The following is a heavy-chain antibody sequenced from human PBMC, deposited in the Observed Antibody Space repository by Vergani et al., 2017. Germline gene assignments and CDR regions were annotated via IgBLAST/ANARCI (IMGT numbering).Heavy chain of an antibody. CDR1: GGSISSSSYY. V-gene: IGHV4-39*01. D-gene: IGHD4-17*01. Sequence: QLQLQESGPGLVKPSETLSLTCTVSGGSISSSSYYWGWIRQPPGKGLEWIGSIYYSGSTYYNPSLKSRVTISVDTSKNQFSLKLSSVTAADTAVYYCAGISSFYGAFDYWGQGTLVTVSS. CDR3: AGISSFYGAFDY. CDR2: IYYSGST. J-gene: IGHJ4*02.